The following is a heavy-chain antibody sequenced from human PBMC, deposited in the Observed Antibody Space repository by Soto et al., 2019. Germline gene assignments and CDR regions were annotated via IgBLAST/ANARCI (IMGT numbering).Heavy chain of an antibody. CDR3: AKASGYCSSSTCSRLIYYYYGMDV. D-gene: IGHD2-2*01. CDR2: IKEDGSEK. J-gene: IGHJ6*02. Sequence: GGSLRLSCAASGFTFGDFWMNWVRQAPGKGLEWVANIKEDGSEKYFLDSVKGRFTISRDNAKNSLYLQINSLRAEDTGVCYCAKASGYCSSSTCSRLIYYYYGMDVWGQGTTVTVYS. V-gene: IGHV3-7*01. CDR1: GFTFGDFW.